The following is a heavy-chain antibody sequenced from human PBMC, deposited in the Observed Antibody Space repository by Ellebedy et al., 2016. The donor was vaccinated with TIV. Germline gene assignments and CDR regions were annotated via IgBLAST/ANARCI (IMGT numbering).Heavy chain of an antibody. J-gene: IGHJ4*02. Sequence: SETLSLTCTVSGGSITSGNYYWSWIRQPPGKGLEWIGYIHYSGSTNYNPSLESRVSMSLDTSKNQFSLRLSSVTAADTAVFYCARYRVNHYASGSYYNLFDYWGQGTLVTVSS. CDR2: IHYSGST. V-gene: IGHV4-61*01. CDR1: GGSITSGNYY. D-gene: IGHD3-10*01. CDR3: ARYRVNHYASGSYYNLFDY.